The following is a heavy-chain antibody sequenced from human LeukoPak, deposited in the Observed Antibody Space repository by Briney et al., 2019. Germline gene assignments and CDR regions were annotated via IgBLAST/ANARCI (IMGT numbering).Heavy chain of an antibody. Sequence: GGSLRLSCAASGFTFDDYAMHWVRQAPGKGLEWVSAISGSGGSTYYADSVKGRFTISRDNSKNTLYLQMNSLRAEDTAVYYCAKDRGNRYYFDYWGQGTLVTVSS. J-gene: IGHJ4*02. V-gene: IGHV3-23*01. CDR1: GFTFDDYA. CDR3: AKDRGNRYYFDY. CDR2: ISGSGGST.